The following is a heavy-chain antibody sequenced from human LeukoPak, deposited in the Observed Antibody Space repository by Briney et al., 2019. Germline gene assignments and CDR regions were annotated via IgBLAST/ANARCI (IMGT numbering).Heavy chain of an antibody. J-gene: IGHJ4*02. CDR1: GGSISSYY. CDR3: AVRPYYDSSGDFRY. V-gene: IGHV4-59*01. CDR2: IYGSGST. Sequence: ETESLTCTVSGGSISSYYWSWIRRPPGKGLEWIGHIYGSGSTNYNASLKSRVTLSVDTSKNQLSLKLSSVTAADTAVYYCAVRPYYDSSGDFRYWGQGTLVSVSS. D-gene: IGHD3-22*01.